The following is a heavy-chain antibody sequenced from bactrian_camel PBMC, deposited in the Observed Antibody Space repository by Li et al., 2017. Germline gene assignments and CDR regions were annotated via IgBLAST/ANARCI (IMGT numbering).Heavy chain of an antibody. Sequence: HVQLVESGGGEVQPGGSLRLSCAASGFTFSSYWIYWVRQAPGSECELVSTMDSDGSTYYSDSVKGRFFISQDTAAKNTAYLQMNSLKPEDTAVYYCAAHVPWHSDYCGGQGKGTQVTVS. V-gene: IGHV3S6*01. J-gene: IGHJ4*01. CDR1: GFTFSSYW. CDR2: MDSDGST. D-gene: IGHD4*01.